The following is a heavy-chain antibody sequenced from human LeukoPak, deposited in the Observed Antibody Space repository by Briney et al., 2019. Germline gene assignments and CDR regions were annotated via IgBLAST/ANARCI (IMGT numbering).Heavy chain of an antibody. CDR3: ARGQWGLDV. V-gene: IGHV3-11*01. CDR1: GFTLSDHY. J-gene: IGHJ4*02. Sequence: GWSLRLSCAVYGFTLSDHYMSWIRQAPGKALEWVAYITPDGGAQYYANSVKGRFTLSRDNTKNSIYLQMNSLRADDSAVYYCARGQWGLDVWGQGTLVFVSS. CDR2: ITPDGGAQ. D-gene: IGHD1-26*01.